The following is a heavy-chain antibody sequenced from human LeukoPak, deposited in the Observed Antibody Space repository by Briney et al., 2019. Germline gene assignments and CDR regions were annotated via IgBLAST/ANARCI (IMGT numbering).Heavy chain of an antibody. CDR3: ARRVYYYDSSGYPVGYFDY. V-gene: IGHV4-39*01. D-gene: IGHD3-22*01. CDR2: IYYSGST. J-gene: IGHJ4*02. CDR1: GGSISSSSYY. Sequence: PSGTLSLTCTVSGGSISSSSYYWGWIRQPPGKGLEWIGSIYYSGSTYYNPSLKSRVTISVDTSKKQFSLKLSSVTAADTAVYYCARRVYYYDSSGYPVGYFDYWGQGTLVTVSS.